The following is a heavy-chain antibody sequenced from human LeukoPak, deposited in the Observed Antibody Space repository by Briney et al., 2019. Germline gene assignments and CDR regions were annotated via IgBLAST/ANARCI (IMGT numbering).Heavy chain of an antibody. CDR3: ASYAKDIVVLPAASIYWYFDL. Sequence: SSETLSLTCAVYGGSFSGYYWSWIRQPPGKGLEWIREINHSGSTNYNPSLKSRVTISVDTSKNQFSLKLSSVTAADTAVYYCASYAKDIVVLPAASIYWYFDLWGRGTLVTVSS. CDR1: GGSFSGYY. CDR2: INHSGST. D-gene: IGHD2-2*01. J-gene: IGHJ2*01. V-gene: IGHV4-34*01.